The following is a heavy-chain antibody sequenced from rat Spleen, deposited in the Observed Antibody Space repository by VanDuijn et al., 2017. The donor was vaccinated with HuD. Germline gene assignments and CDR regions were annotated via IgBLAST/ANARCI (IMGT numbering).Heavy chain of an antibody. Sequence: EVQLVESGGGLVQPGRSLKLSCAASGFTFSDYGMAWVRQAPTKGLEWVASISTGGGNTYYRDSVKGRFTISRDNAESTLYLQMDSLRSEDTATYYCARRHYGYTDYFDYWGQGVMVTVSS. CDR2: ISTGGGNT. CDR1: GFTFSDYG. D-gene: IGHD1-9*01. J-gene: IGHJ2*01. V-gene: IGHV5S13*01. CDR3: ARRHYGYTDYFDY.